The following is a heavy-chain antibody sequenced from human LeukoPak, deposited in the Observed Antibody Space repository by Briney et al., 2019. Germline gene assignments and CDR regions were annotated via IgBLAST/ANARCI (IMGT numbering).Heavy chain of an antibody. CDR2: IYCDWWSK. D-gene: IGHD3-22*01. CDR1: GCTFSSYL. CDR3: ARAGFYYDSSGSDAFDI. J-gene: IGHJ3*02. Sequence: GGALRQSCVACGCTFSSYLLHWVGPAPGREGVGVSRIYCDWWSKSYADSVKGRFTIARDNAKNTLYLQMNSLRAEDTAVYYCARAGFYYDSSGSDAFDIWGQGTMVTVSS. V-gene: IGHV3-74*01.